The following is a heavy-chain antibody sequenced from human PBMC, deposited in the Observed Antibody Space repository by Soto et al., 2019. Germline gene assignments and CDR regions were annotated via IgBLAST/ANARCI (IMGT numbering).Heavy chain of an antibody. CDR1: GGSISGYY. CDR2: MYNTGST. CDR3: ARAGWYSSDFDY. V-gene: IGHV4-59*12. Sequence: SETLSLTCTVSGGSISGYYWSWIRQPPGKGLEWIGYMYNTGSTVYNPSFKSRVTISVDTSKNQFSLKLSSVTAADTAVYYCARAGWYSSDFDYWGQGTLVTVSS. D-gene: IGHD6-19*01. J-gene: IGHJ4*02.